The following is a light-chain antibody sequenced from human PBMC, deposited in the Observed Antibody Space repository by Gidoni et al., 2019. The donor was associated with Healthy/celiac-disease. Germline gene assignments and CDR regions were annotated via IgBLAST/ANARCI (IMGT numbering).Light chain of an antibody. CDR1: NIGSKS. CDR3: QVWDSSSDHVV. V-gene: IGLV3-21*03. CDR2: DDS. J-gene: IGLJ2*01. Sequence: SYVLTQPPSVSVAPGKTARIPCGGNNIGSKSLHWYQQKPGQAPVLVVYDDSDRPTGIPERFSGSNSGNTATLTSSRVEAGDEADYFCQVWDSSSDHVVFGGGTKLTVL.